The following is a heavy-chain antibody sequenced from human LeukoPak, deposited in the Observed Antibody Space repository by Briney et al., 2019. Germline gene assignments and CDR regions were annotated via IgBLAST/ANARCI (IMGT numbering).Heavy chain of an antibody. CDR3: ARPYCGGNCKGAFDI. J-gene: IGHJ3*02. CDR1: GYSFTSYW. D-gene: IGHD2-21*02. CDR2: IYLGESDT. Sequence: GESLKISCEGSGYSFTSYWIGWVRQMLGKGLEWMGIIYLGESDTRNSPCFQGQVTISADKSISTAYLQWSSLKASDTAMYHCARPYCGGNCKGAFDIWGQGTMVTVSS. V-gene: IGHV5-51*01.